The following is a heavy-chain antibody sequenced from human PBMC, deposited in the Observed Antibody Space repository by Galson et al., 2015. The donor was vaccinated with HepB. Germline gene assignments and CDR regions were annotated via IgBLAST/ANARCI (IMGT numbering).Heavy chain of an antibody. CDR2: ISSNGGST. V-gene: IGHV3-64*01. CDR1: GFTFSSYA. D-gene: IGHD4-17*01. CDR3: AREALDYGDYVVFDY. Sequence: SLRLSCAASGFTFSSYAMHWVRQALGKGLEYVSAISSNGGSTYYANSVKGRFTISRDNSKNTLYLQMGSLRAEDMAVYYCAREALDYGDYVVFDYWGQGTLVTVSS. J-gene: IGHJ4*02.